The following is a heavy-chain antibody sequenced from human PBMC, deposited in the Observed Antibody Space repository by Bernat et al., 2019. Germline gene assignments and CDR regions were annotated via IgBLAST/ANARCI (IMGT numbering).Heavy chain of an antibody. V-gene: IGHV3-23*04. CDR3: AREEACSGGSCYSGYFQH. CDR2: ISVTGSHT. CDR1: GFSFSTFA. Sequence: EVQLVESGGGLVQPGGSLRLSCAASGFSFSTFAMSWVRQAPGKGLEWVSAISVTGSHTYYADSVKGRFTVSRDNSKNTLYLQMNSLRAEDTAVYYCAREEACSGGSCYSGYFQHWGQGTLVTVSS. J-gene: IGHJ1*01. D-gene: IGHD2-15*01.